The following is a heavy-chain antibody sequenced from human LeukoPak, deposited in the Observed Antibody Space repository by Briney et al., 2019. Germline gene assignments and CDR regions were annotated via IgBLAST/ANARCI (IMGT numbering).Heavy chain of an antibody. CDR1: GFTFSNYA. CDR2: VSGGGGSK. J-gene: IGHJ5*01. D-gene: IGHD3-10*01. Sequence: PGGSLRLSCVASGFTFSNYAMSWVRQAPGKGLEYLSTVSGGGGSKYYTDSVEGRFTISTDNSKNTVYLQMSSLRVEDTAVYHCARGGGLFWLGQSPNWFDSWGQGTLVTVSS. CDR3: ARGGGLFWLGQSPNWFDS. V-gene: IGHV3-23*01.